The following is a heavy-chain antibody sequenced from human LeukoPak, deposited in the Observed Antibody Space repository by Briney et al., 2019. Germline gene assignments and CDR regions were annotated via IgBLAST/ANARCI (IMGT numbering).Heavy chain of an antibody. CDR1: GDSVSSNSAA. CDR2: TYYRSKWYN. D-gene: IGHD6-13*01. J-gene: IGHJ4*02. Sequence: KPSQTLSLTCAISGDSVSSNSAAWNWIRQSPSRGLEWLGRTYYRSKWYNDYAVSVKSRITISPDTSMNQFSLKLSSVTAADTAVYYCARRPIQYSSTWYYFDYWGQGTLVTVSS. V-gene: IGHV6-1*01. CDR3: ARRPIQYSSTWYYFDY.